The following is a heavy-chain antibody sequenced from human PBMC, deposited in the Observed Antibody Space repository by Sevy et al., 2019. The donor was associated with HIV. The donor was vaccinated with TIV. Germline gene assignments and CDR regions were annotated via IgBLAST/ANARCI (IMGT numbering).Heavy chain of an antibody. CDR1: GGSISSSSYY. Sequence: SETLSLTCTVSGGSISSSSYYWGWIRQPPGKGLEWIGSIYYSGSTYYNPSLKSRVTISVDTSKNQFSLKLSSVTAADTAVYYCASLVLGYGDDNWFDPWGQGTLVTVSS. CDR3: ASLVLGYGDDNWFDP. J-gene: IGHJ5*02. D-gene: IGHD4-17*01. CDR2: IYYSGST. V-gene: IGHV4-39*01.